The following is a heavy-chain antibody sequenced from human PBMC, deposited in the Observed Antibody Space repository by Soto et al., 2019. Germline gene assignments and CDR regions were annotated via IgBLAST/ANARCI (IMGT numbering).Heavy chain of an antibody. CDR3: ARLKYCSGGSCFYYYYGMDV. V-gene: IGHV5-51*01. Sequence: GESLKISCKGSGYSVTSYWIGWVRQMPGKGLEWMGIIYPGDSDTRYSPSFQGQVTISADKSISTAYLQWSSLKASDTAMYYCARLKYCSGGSCFYYYYGMDVWGQGTTVTVSS. D-gene: IGHD2-15*01. CDR1: GYSVTSYW. CDR2: IYPGDSDT. J-gene: IGHJ6*02.